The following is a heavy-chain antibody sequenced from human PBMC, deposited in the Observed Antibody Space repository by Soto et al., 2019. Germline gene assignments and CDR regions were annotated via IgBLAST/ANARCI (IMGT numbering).Heavy chain of an antibody. D-gene: IGHD1-26*01. J-gene: IGHJ3*02. V-gene: IGHV3-23*01. CDR1: GFTFSSYW. CDR3: AKPTTGSGSYSSYAFDI. CDR2: ISGSGGST. Sequence: PGGSLRLSCAASGFTFSSYWMSWVRQAPGKGLEWVSAISGSGGSTYYADSVKGRFTISRDNSKNTLYLQMNSLRAEDTAVYYCAKPTTGSGSYSSYAFDIWGQGTMVTVSS.